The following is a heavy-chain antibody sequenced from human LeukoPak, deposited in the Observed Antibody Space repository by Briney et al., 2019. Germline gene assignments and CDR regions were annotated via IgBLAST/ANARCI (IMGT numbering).Heavy chain of an antibody. Sequence: GALRLSCAASGFTFSNAWMSLGRQAPGEGLEWVGEINHSGSTNYNPSLKSRVTISVDTSKNQSSLKLSSVTAADTAVYYCARRNTTLFDYWGQGTLVTVSS. V-gene: IGHV4-34*01. J-gene: IGHJ4*02. CDR3: ARRNTTLFDY. CDR1: GFTFSNAW. D-gene: IGHD1-1*01. CDR2: INHSGST.